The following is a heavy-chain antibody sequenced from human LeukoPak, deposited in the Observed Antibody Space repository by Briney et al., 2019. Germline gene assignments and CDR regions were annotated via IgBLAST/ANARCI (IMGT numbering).Heavy chain of an antibody. CDR3: ARDPNSAL. CDR2: LSPSGST. CDR1: GGSMSSAY. D-gene: IGHD4-23*01. V-gene: IGHV4-4*07. J-gene: IGHJ4*02. Sequence: ASETLSLTCTASGGSMSSAYWSWIRQPAGKGLEWIGRLSPSGSTNYNPSLKSRVTMSTDTSKNQFSLKLTSVTAADTAVYYCARDPNSALWGQGTLVTVSS.